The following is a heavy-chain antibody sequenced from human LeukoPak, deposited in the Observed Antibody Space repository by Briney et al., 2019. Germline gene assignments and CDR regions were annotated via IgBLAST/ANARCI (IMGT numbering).Heavy chain of an antibody. V-gene: IGHV1-69*13. CDR2: IIPIFGTA. CDR3: ARSRERNNWFDP. CDR1: GGTFSSYA. D-gene: IGHD1-1*01. J-gene: IGHJ5*02. Sequence: SVKVSCKASGGTFSSYAISWVRQAPGQGLEWMGGIIPIFGTANYAQKFQGRVTITADESTSTAYMELSSLRSEDTAVYYCARSRERNNWFDPWGQGTLVTVSS.